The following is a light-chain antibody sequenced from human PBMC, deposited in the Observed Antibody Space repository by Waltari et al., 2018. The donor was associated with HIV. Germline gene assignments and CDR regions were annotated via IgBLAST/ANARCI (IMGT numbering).Light chain of an antibody. V-gene: IGLV3-1*01. CDR3: RAWDSSTVV. CDR1: KLGDKY. Sequence: SYVLTQPPSVSVSPGQTASITCSGDKLGDKYACWYQQKPGQSPVLLIYADSRRPSGIPERFSGSKSGNTATLTIRGTQAMDEADYYCRAWDSSTVVFGGGTKLTVL. J-gene: IGLJ2*01. CDR2: ADS.